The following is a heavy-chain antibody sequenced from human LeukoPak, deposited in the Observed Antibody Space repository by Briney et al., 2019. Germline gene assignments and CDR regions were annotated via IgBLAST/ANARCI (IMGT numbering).Heavy chain of an antibody. D-gene: IGHD6-13*01. CDR1: GGSFSSYY. CDR2: IYYSGST. Sequence: SETLSLTCAVYGGSFSSYYWSWIRQPPGKGLEWIGYIYYSGSTNYNPSLKSRVTISVDTSKNQFSLKLSSVTAADTAVYYCARAPRHGYSSSWFDYWGQGTLVTVSS. CDR3: ARAPRHGYSSSWFDY. V-gene: IGHV4-59*01. J-gene: IGHJ4*02.